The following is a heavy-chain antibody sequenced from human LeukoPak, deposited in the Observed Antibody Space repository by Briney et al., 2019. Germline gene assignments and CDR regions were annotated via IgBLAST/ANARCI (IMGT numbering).Heavy chain of an antibody. J-gene: IGHJ4*02. V-gene: IGHV3-30*18. CDR2: ISYDGSNK. CDR3: AKSGIAAAGTKRGYFDY. CDR1: GFTFSSYG. Sequence: PGGSLRLSCAASGFTFSSYGMHWVRQAQGKGLEWVAVISYDGSNKYSADSVKGRFTISRDNSKNTLYLQMNSLRAEDTAVYYCAKSGIAAAGTKRGYFDYWGQGTLVTVSS. D-gene: IGHD6-13*01.